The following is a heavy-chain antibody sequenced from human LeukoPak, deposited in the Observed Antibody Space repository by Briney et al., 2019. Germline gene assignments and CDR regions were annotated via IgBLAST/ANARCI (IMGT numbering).Heavy chain of an antibody. V-gene: IGHV3-30*04. CDR1: GITFNTYR. CDR2: ISYEGSNK. Sequence: QPGRSLRLSCAASGITFNTYRMHWVRQAPGKGLEWVAAISYEGSNKYYADSVKGRFTVSRDNSKNTLYLQLNSLRAEDTAVYYCASQIAAAGTYLTPHYWGQGTLVTVSS. CDR3: ASQIAAAGTYLTPHY. J-gene: IGHJ4*02. D-gene: IGHD6-13*01.